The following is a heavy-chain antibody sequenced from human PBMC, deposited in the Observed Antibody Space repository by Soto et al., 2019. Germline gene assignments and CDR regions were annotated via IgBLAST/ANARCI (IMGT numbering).Heavy chain of an antibody. CDR3: PSDLSTMGSYGMDV. V-gene: IGHV6-1*01. D-gene: IGHD2-2*01. Sequence: SQTLSLTCAISGDSVSSNSAAWNWIRQSPSRGLEWLGRTYYRSKWYNDYAVSVKSRITINPDTSKNQFSLQLNSVTPEDTDVYSRPSDLSTMGSYGMDVWGQGTTVTVS. J-gene: IGHJ6*01. CDR2: TYYRSKWYN. CDR1: GDSVSSNSAA.